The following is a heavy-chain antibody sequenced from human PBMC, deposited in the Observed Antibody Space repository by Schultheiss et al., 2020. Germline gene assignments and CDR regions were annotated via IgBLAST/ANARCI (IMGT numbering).Heavy chain of an antibody. Sequence: SETLSLTCTVSGGSISSGGYYWSWIRQHPGKGLEWIGYIYYSGSTNYNPSLKSRVTISVDTSKNQFSLKLSSVTAADTAVYYCARDFTGGVFGGLDYWGQGTLVTVSS. CDR3: ARDFTGGVFGGLDY. V-gene: IGHV4-31*03. CDR1: GGSISSGGYY. CDR2: IYYSGST. J-gene: IGHJ4*02. D-gene: IGHD2-8*02.